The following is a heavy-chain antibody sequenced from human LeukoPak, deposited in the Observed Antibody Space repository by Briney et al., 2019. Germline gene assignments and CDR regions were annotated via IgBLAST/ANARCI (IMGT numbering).Heavy chain of an antibody. CDR3: ASGGNFDWLLPIDY. J-gene: IGHJ4*02. CDR1: GFTFSSYG. Sequence: GRSLRLSCAASGFTFSSYGMHWVRQAPGKGLEWVAVISYDGSNKYYADSVKGRFTISRDNSKNTLYLQMNSLRAEDTAVYYCASGGNFDWLLPIDYWGQGTLVTVSS. V-gene: IGHV3-30*03. D-gene: IGHD3-9*01. CDR2: ISYDGSNK.